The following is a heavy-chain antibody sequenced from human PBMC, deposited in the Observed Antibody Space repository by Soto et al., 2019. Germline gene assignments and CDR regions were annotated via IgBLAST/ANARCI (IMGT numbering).Heavy chain of an antibody. CDR1: GGSISSYY. J-gene: IGHJ4*02. D-gene: IGHD6-13*01. V-gene: IGHV4-59*01. Sequence: LSLTCTVSGGSISSYYWSWIRQPPGKGLEWIGYIYFRGSTHYNPSLKSRVSFSIDTSKNQFSLNLRSVTAADTAVYYCARDAYSSSWLDYWGQGTLVTVS. CDR3: ARDAYSSSWLDY. CDR2: IYFRGST.